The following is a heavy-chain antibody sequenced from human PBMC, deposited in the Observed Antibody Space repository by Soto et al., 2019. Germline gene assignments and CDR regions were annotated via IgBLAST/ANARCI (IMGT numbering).Heavy chain of an antibody. CDR3: ARSQGSSTSLEIYYYYCYGMDV. CDR2: IIPISGTA. D-gene: IGHD2-2*01. CDR1: GGTFSSYA. Sequence: SGKVSCKASGGTFSSYAISWVRQAPGQGLEWMGGIIPISGTANYAQKFQGRVTITADESTSTAYMELSSLRSEDTAVYYCARSQGSSTSLEIYYYYCYGMDVWGQGTTFSVSS. V-gene: IGHV1-69*13. J-gene: IGHJ6*02.